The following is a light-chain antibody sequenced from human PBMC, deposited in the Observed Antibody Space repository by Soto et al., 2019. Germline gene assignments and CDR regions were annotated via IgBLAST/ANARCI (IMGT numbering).Light chain of an antibody. Sequence: EIVMTQSPATLSVSPGERATLSCRASQSVSSNLAWYQQTPGQAPRLLIYGASNRATGIPARISGSGSGTEFTLTISSLQSEDFAVYYCQQYNNWPPGTFGQGTKLEIK. CDR3: QQYNNWPPGT. CDR2: GAS. V-gene: IGKV3-15*01. CDR1: QSVSSN. J-gene: IGKJ2*02.